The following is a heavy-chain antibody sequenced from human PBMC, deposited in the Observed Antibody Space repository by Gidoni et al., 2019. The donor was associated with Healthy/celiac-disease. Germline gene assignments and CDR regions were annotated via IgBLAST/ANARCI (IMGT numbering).Heavy chain of an antibody. CDR1: GFTFSSYA. D-gene: IGHD6-13*01. Sequence: QVQLVESGGGVVQPGRSLRLYCAASGFTFSSYAMHWVRQAPGKGLEWVAVISYDGSNKYYADSVKGRFTISRDNSKNTLYLQMNSLRAEDTAVYYCAREQFGAAGFDYWGQGTLVTVSS. CDR2: ISYDGSNK. CDR3: AREQFGAAGFDY. V-gene: IGHV3-30-3*01. J-gene: IGHJ4*02.